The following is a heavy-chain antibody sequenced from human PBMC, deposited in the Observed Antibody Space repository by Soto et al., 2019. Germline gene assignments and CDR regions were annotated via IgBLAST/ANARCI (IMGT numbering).Heavy chain of an antibody. Sequence: EVQLVESGGGLVQPGGSLRLSCAASGFTFSSYSMNWVRQAPGKGLEWVSYISSSSSTIYYADSVKGRFTISRDNAKNSLYLQMHSLRDEDTAVYYCARDAELVSRNWFDPWGQGTLVTVSS. CDR3: ARDAELVSRNWFDP. D-gene: IGHD6-6*01. CDR2: ISSSSSTI. V-gene: IGHV3-48*02. J-gene: IGHJ5*02. CDR1: GFTFSSYS.